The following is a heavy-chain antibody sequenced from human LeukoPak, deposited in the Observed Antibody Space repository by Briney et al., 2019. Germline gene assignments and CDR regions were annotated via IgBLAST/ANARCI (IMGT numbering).Heavy chain of an antibody. CDR2: ITASGTAM. CDR1: GFTFSSYS. D-gene: IGHD1-26*01. CDR3: ASSGSYRFDY. V-gene: IGHV3-48*02. J-gene: IGHJ4*02. Sequence: GGSLRLSCAASGFTFSSYSMNWARQAPGKGLEWVSHITASGTAMFYADSVKGRFAISRDNAKNSLYLQMNSLRDEDTAVYYCASSGSYRFDYWGQGTLVTVSS.